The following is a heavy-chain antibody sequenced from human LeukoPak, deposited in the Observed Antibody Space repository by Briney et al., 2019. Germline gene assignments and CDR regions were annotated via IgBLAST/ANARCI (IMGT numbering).Heavy chain of an antibody. J-gene: IGHJ4*02. D-gene: IGHD2-8*01. CDR1: GFTFSNAW. Sequence: PGGSLRLSCAASGFTFSNAWMSWVRQAPGKGLEWVGRIKSKTDGGTTDYAAPVKGRFTISRDDSKNTLYLQMNSLRAEDTAVYYCAKGVYELRQRPYYFDYWGQGTLVTVSS. V-gene: IGHV3-15*01. CDR2: IKSKTDGGTT. CDR3: AKGVYELRQRPYYFDY.